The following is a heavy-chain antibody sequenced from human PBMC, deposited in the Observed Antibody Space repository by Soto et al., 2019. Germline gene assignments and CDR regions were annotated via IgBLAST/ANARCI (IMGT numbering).Heavy chain of an antibody. J-gene: IGHJ6*04. D-gene: IGHD1-7*01. CDR3: ARALRITGTTLCDYDYGMDV. Sequence: NPSETLSLTCAVYGGSFSGYYWSWIRQPPGKGLEWIGEINHSGSTKYNPSLKSRVTISVDTSKNQFSLKLSYVTAADTAVYYCARALRITGTTLCDYDYGMDVWGIGTTFIVSS. CDR1: GGSFSGYY. V-gene: IGHV4-34*01. CDR2: INHSGST.